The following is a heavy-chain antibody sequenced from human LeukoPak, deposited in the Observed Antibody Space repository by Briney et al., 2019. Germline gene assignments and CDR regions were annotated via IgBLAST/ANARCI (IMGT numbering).Heavy chain of an antibody. CDR1: GYTFTNYA. D-gene: IGHD3-10*01. CDR2: INTNTGNP. V-gene: IGHV7-4-1*02. Sequence: ASVKVSCKASGYTFTNYAMNWVRQAPGQGLEWMGWINTNTGNPTYAQGFTGRFVFSLDTSVSTAYLQISSLKAEDTAVYYCARDVYRITMVRGLNWFDPWGQGTLVTVSS. J-gene: IGHJ5*02. CDR3: ARDVYRITMVRGLNWFDP.